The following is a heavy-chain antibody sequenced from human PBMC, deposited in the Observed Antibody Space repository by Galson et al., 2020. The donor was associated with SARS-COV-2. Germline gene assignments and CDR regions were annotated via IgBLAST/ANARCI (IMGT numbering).Heavy chain of an antibody. V-gene: IGHV3-30*03. J-gene: IGHJ4*02. Sequence: GGSLRLSCAASAFTFSGYAMHWVRQAPGKGPEWVAVISYDGTNKYYADSVKGRFTISRDNSENTLYLQMNSLRAEDTAVYYCAREGGYYGSGRWFDYWGQGTLVTVSS. CDR2: ISYDGTNK. CDR1: AFTFSGYA. CDR3: AREGGYYGSGRWFDY. D-gene: IGHD3-10*01.